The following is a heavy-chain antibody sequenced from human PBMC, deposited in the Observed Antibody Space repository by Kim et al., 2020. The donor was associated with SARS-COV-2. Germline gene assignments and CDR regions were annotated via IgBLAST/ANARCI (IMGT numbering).Heavy chain of an antibody. V-gene: IGHV4-34*01. J-gene: IGHJ4*02. Sequence: YNPSLKSRVTISVDTSKNQFSLKLSSVTAADTAVYYCARVGYSGYDYHDYWGQGTLATVSS. CDR3: ARVGYSGYDYHDY. D-gene: IGHD5-12*01.